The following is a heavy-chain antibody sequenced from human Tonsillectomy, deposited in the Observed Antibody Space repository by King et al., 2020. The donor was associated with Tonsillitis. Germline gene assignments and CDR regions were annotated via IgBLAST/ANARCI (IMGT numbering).Heavy chain of an antibody. CDR1: GFTFDDYA. V-gene: IGHV3-9*01. CDR3: AKEKFDY. CDR2: ISWNSGSI. J-gene: IGHJ4*02. Sequence: EVQLVESGGGLVQPGRSLRLSCAASGFTFDDYAMHWVRQAPGKGLEWVSGISWNSGSIGYADSVKGRFTISRDNAKTSLYLQMNSLRAEDTALYYCAKEKFDYWGQGTRVTVSS.